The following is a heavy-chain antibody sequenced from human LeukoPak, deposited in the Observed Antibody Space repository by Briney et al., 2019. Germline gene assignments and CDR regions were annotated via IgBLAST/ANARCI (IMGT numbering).Heavy chain of an antibody. CDR2: ISTNGGYT. D-gene: IGHD1-14*01. V-gene: IGHV3-64D*06. J-gene: IGHJ3*02. CDR3: IKGGSRTRDFDAFDI. Sequence: GGSLRLSCSASGFTFSSFALHWVRQAPGKGLESVSGISTNGGYTYHADSVKGRFTISRDNSKNALFLQMSSLRAEDTAVYFCIKGGSRTRDFDAFDIWGQGTMVTVSS. CDR1: GFTFSSFA.